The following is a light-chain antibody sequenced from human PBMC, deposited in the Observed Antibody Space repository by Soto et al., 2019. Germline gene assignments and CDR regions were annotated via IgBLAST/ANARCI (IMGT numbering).Light chain of an antibody. CDR2: DVS. V-gene: IGLV2-14*03. Sequence: QSVLTQAASVSGFPEQSITISCTGTSSDVDGYNYVSWYQHHPGKAPKLMIFDVSNRPSGVSNRFSGSKSGNTASLTISGLQPEDEADYYCSSYTTSNTRQIVFGTGTKVTVL. CDR3: SSYTTSNTRQIV. J-gene: IGLJ1*01. CDR1: SSDVDGYNY.